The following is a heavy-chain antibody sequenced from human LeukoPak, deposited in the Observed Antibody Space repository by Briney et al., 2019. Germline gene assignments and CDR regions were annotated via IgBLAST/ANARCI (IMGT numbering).Heavy chain of an antibody. CDR1: GFTFTSAP. J-gene: IGHJ4*02. V-gene: IGHV3-23*01. D-gene: IGHD3-22*01. Sequence: GGSLRLSCVLSGFTFTSAPMNWVRQAPGKGLEWVSTSGTDGDTYYADSVKGRFTISRDNSKNTVHLQMTSLRVEDTAVYYCATKTPGNYPYDYRGQGTLVIVSP. CDR2: SGTDGDT. CDR3: ATKTPGNYPYDY.